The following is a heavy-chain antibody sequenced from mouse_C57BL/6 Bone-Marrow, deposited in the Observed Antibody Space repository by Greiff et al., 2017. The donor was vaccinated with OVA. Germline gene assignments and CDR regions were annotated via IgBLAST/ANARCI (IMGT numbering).Heavy chain of an antibody. CDR1: GYAFSSSW. CDR2: IYPGDGDT. V-gene: IGHV1-82*01. D-gene: IGHD3-3*01. Sequence: VQLQQSGPELVKPGASVKISCKASGYAFSSSWMNWVKQRPGKGLEWIGRIYPGDGDTNYNGKFKGKATLTADKSSSTAYMQLSSLTSEDSAVYFWARGGGTAYFDVWGTGTTVTVSS. J-gene: IGHJ1*03. CDR3: ARGGGTAYFDV.